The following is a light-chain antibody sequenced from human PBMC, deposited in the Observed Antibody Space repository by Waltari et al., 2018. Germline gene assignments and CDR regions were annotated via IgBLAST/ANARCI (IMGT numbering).Light chain of an antibody. CDR1: SSAAVGYNS. CDR2: YVS. J-gene: IGLJ3*02. CDR3: SSYTNSSTLEGV. V-gene: IGLV2-14*03. Sequence: QSALTQPASVSGSPGQSITIPCTGTSSAAVGYNSVSCDQQHPYKAPKPMLYYVSNRPSGVSNRFSGSTSGNTASLTISGLQAEDEADYYCSSYTNSSTLEGVFGGGTKLAVL.